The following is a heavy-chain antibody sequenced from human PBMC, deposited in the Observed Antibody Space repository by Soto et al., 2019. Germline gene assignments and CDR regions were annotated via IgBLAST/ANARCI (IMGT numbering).Heavy chain of an antibody. D-gene: IGHD3-3*01. V-gene: IGHV1-18*01. Sequence: VASVKVSCKASGYTFTSYGISWVRQAPGQGLEWMGWISAYNGNTNYAQKLQGRVTMTTDTSTSTAYMELRSLGSDDTAVYYCARDDDFWSGNNWFDPWGQGTLVTVSS. CDR3: ARDDDFWSGNNWFDP. J-gene: IGHJ5*02. CDR1: GYTFTSYG. CDR2: ISAYNGNT.